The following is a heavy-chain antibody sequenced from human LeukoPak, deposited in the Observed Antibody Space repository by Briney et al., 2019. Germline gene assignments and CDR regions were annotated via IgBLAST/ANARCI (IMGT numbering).Heavy chain of an antibody. V-gene: IGHV2-5*02. Sequence: SGPTLVNPTQTLTLTCTFSGFSLNTRGVGVGWIRQPPGKALEWLAIIFWDDDKRYSSSLKTRSIITKDTSKNQVVFKMINMDPADTATYFCAHSEDIGIAVAGWYFQHWGQGTLVTVSS. D-gene: IGHD6-19*01. J-gene: IGHJ1*01. CDR2: IFWDDDK. CDR1: GFSLNTRGVG. CDR3: AHSEDIGIAVAGWYFQH.